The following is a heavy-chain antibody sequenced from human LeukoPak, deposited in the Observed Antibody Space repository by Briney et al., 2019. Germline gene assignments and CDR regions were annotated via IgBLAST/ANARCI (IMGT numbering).Heavy chain of an antibody. CDR2: INAGNGST. CDR3: ATLEAIYYYMDV. D-gene: IGHD5-18*01. CDR1: GYTFTSYA. J-gene: IGHJ6*03. Sequence: ASVTVSCKASGYTFTSYAMHWVRQAPGQRLEWMGWINAGNGSTKYSQEFQGRVTITRDTSASTAYMELSSLRSEDMAVYYCATLEAIYYYMDVWGKGTTVTISS. V-gene: IGHV1-3*03.